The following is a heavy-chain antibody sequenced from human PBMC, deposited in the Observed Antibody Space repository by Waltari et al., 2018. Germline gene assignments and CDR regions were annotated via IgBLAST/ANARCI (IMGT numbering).Heavy chain of an antibody. CDR3: ATLVAVAGTNAFDI. V-gene: IGHV3-9*01. CDR1: GFTFDDYA. D-gene: IGHD6-19*01. Sequence: EVQLVESGGGLVQPGRSLRLSCAASGFTFDDYAMHLVRLAPGQGLEWVSGISWNSGSIGYADSVKGRFTISRDNAKNSLYLQMNSLRAEDTALYYCATLVAVAGTNAFDIWGQGTMVTVSS. J-gene: IGHJ3*02. CDR2: ISWNSGSI.